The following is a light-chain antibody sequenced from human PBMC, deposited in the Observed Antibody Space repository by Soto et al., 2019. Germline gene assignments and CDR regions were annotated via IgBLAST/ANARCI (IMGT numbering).Light chain of an antibody. J-gene: IGLJ2*01. CDR1: SSDVGGYNY. CDR2: EVS. V-gene: IGLV2-14*01. Sequence: QSALTQPASVSGSPGQSITISCTGTSSDVGGYNYVSWHQQHPGKAPKLMIYEVSNRPSGVSNRFSGSKSGNTASLTISGLQAEDEADYYCSSYTGSSTVVFGGGTKGTVL. CDR3: SSYTGSSTVV.